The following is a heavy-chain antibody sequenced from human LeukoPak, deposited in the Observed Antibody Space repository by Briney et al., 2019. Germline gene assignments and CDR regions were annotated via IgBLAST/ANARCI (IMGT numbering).Heavy chain of an antibody. J-gene: IGHJ5*02. V-gene: IGHV3-48*03. CDR2: ISSSGSTI. Sequence: GGSLRLSCAASGFTFSSYEMNWVRQAPGKGLEWVSYISSSGSTIYYADSVKGRFTISRDNAKNSLYLQMNSLRAEDTAVYYCAKPRASTNWFDPWGQGTLVTVSS. CDR1: GFTFSSYE. D-gene: IGHD3-10*01. CDR3: AKPRASTNWFDP.